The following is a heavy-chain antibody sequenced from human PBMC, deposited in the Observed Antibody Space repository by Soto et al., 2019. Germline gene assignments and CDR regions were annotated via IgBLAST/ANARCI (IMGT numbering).Heavy chain of an antibody. CDR3: ARGYEVDCSSTSCYVGVNYYYYMDV. V-gene: IGHV1-8*01. CDR1: GYTFASYD. D-gene: IGHD2-2*01. J-gene: IGHJ6*03. CDR2: MNPNSGNT. Sequence: GASVKVSCKASGYTFASYDINWVRQATGRGLEWMGWMNPNSGNTGYAQKFQGRVTMTRNTSISTAYMELSSLRSEDTAVYYCARGYEVDCSSTSCYVGVNYYYYMDVWDKGTTVTVSS.